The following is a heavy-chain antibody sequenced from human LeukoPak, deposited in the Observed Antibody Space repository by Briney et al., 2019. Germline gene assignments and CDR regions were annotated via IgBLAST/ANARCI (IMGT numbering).Heavy chain of an antibody. D-gene: IGHD1-26*01. CDR3: TTEGTQWEPDAFDI. Sequence: PGGSLRLSCAASGFTFSNAWMSWVRQAPGKGLEWVGRIKSKTDGGTTDYAAPVKGRFTISRDDSKNTLYPQMNSLKTEDTAVYYCTTEGTQWEPDAFDIWGQGTMVTVSS. V-gene: IGHV3-15*01. J-gene: IGHJ3*02. CDR1: GFTFSNAW. CDR2: IKSKTDGGTT.